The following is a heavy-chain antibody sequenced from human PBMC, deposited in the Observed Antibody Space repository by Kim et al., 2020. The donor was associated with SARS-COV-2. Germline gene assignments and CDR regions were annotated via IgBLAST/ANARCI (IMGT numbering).Heavy chain of an antibody. CDR1: GGSFSGYY. CDR3: ARGPSIAAAGGPGQGGYYYYGMDV. J-gene: IGHJ6*02. D-gene: IGHD6-13*01. Sequence: SETLSLTCAVYGGSFSGYYWSWIRQPPGKGLEWIGEINQSGSTNYNPSLKSRVTISVDTSKNQFSLKLSSVTAADTAVYYCARGPSIAAAGGPGQGGYYYYGMDVWGQGTTVTVSS. V-gene: IGHV4-34*01. CDR2: INQSGST.